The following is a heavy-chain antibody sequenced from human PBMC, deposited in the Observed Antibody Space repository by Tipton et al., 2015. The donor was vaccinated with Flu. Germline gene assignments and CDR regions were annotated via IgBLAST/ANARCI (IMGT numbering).Heavy chain of an antibody. CDR1: GFTVSSFG. J-gene: IGHJ5*02. Sequence: SLRLSCAASGFTVSSFGMHWVRQTPGKGLEWVAGIQSTATTGHYADAVKGSFTISRDNSKNTLELQMNSMRVEDTARYRCAKATFRGSFFSASWGQGALVSVSS. V-gene: IGHV3-33*03. D-gene: IGHD1-26*01. CDR3: AKATFRGSFFSAS. CDR2: IQSTATTG.